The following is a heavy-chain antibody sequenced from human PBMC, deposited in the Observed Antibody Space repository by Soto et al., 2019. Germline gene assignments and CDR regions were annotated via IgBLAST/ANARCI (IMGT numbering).Heavy chain of an antibody. CDR3: ARYDGSNGWDHYYYFDF. Sequence: QVQLVQSGAEVKKPGSSVKVSCKASGGTFSSYAISWVRQAPGQGLVWMGGIIPIFGTANYAQTFKGRVTISEDEATSTAYMDLSSPRSEDTAVYYWARYDGSNGWDHYYYFDFCGRGTLVTVSS. J-gene: IGHJ2*01. CDR2: IIPIFGTA. CDR1: GGTFSSYA. D-gene: IGHD6-19*01. V-gene: IGHV1-69*01.